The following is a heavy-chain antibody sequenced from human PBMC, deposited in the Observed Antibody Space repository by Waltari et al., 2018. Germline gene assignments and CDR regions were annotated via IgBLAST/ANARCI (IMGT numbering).Heavy chain of an antibody. CDR2: INPDGTDT. D-gene: IGHD1-7*01. J-gene: IGHJ4*02. Sequence: EVRLVESGGGSVQPGESLRSSWVSSGCTFANFGLHWVRQVPGKGLMWVSRINPDGTDTTYADSVKGRFTMSRDNSRNTLYLEMTGLRVDDSAVYYCARGPFSYSSGTQSHWGRGALVTVSS. CDR3: ARGPFSYSSGTQSH. CDR1: GCTFANFG. V-gene: IGHV3-74*01.